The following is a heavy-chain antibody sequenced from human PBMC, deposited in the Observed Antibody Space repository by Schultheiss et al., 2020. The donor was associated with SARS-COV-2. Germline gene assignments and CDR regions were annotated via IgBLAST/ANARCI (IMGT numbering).Heavy chain of an antibody. Sequence: GGSLRLSCVASGFSFSSFDMNWVRQAPGKGLEWVSYISTSGSSIYYADSVKGRFTTSRDNAKDSLYLQMNSLRAEDTAVYYCARDRYYDFWSGYLIADYYYYMDVWGKGTTVTVSS. CDR2: ISTSGSSI. CDR3: ARDRYYDFWSGYLIADYYYYMDV. V-gene: IGHV3-48*03. J-gene: IGHJ6*03. CDR1: GFSFSSFD. D-gene: IGHD3-3*01.